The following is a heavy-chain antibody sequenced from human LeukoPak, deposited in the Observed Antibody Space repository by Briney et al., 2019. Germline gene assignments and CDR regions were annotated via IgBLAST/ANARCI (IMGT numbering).Heavy chain of an antibody. CDR2: INDTGGT. CDR1: GGSFSGYY. D-gene: IGHD1-26*01. V-gene: IGHV4-34*01. Sequence: SETLSLTCTVHGGSFSGYYWIWIRQPPGKGLEWIGEINDTGGTNYNPSLKSRVTISGDASKSQFSLNLTSMTAADTAVYYCARDLELRYWGQGTLVTVSS. J-gene: IGHJ4*02. CDR3: ARDLELRY.